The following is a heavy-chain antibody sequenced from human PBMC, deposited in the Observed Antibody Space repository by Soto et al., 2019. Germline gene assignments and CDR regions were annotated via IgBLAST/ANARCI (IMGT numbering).Heavy chain of an antibody. D-gene: IGHD2-8*01. V-gene: IGHV3-33*01. CDR1: GFTFGTYA. J-gene: IGHJ4*02. CDR2: IYYDASNK. Sequence: QVQLVESGGGGVQPGRSLRLSCAASGFTFGTYAMHWVRQAPGKGLEWVAVIYYDASNKYYADSVKGRFTISRENSKNPLFLQMNILKAEDTAVYYCARAFCTNGVCSYSFHSGVQGTLVTVSS. CDR3: ARAFCTNGVCSYSFHS.